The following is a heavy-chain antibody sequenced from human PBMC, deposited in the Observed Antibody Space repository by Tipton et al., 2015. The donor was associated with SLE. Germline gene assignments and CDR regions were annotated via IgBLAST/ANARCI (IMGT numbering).Heavy chain of an antibody. J-gene: IGHJ3*02. Sequence: TLSLTCTVSGGSISSYYWSWIRQPPGKGLEWIGYIYTSGSTNYNPPLKSRVTISVDTSKNQFSLKLCPVTAADTAVYYCAREGNYYDGSGPFDIWGQGTMVTVSS. D-gene: IGHD3-22*01. CDR2: IYTSGST. V-gene: IGHV4-4*08. CDR3: AREGNYYDGSGPFDI. CDR1: GGSISSYY.